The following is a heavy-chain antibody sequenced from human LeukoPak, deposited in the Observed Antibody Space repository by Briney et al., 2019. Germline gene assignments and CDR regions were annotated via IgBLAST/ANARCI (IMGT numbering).Heavy chain of an antibody. CDR3: ARAGRAYSSSWYWFDP. Sequence: GGSLRLSCAASGFTFSDYYMSWIRQAPGKGLEWVSYISSSDSTIYYADSVKGRFTISRDNAKNSLYLQMNSLRAEDTAVYYCARAGRAYSSSWYWFDPWGQGTLVTVSS. D-gene: IGHD6-13*01. CDR1: GFTFSDYY. J-gene: IGHJ5*02. CDR2: ISSSDSTI. V-gene: IGHV3-11*04.